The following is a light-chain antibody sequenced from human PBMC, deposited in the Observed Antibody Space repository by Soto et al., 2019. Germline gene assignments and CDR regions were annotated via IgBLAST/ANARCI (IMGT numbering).Light chain of an antibody. CDR1: QSISGG. CDR2: GAS. V-gene: IGKV1-5*03. J-gene: IGKJ2*01. Sequence: DIQMTQSPSTLSASVGDRVTITCRAGQSISGGLAWYQQKPGQAPKPLIHGASSLESGVPSRFSGSGSGTEFTLIINSLQPDDSATYYCQQYDSYPYTFGQGTKLEIK. CDR3: QQYDSYPYT.